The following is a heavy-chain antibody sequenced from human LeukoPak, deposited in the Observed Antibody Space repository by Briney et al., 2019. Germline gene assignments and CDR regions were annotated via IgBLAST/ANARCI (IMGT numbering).Heavy chain of an antibody. Sequence: SETLSLTCTVSGGSISSSSYYWGWIRQPPGKGLEWIGYIYYSGSTNYNPSLKSRVTISVDTSKNQFSLKLSSVTAADTAVYYCARHGLWFGELFYYGMDVWGQGTTVTVSS. CDR3: ARHGLWFGELFYYGMDV. CDR2: IYYSGST. D-gene: IGHD3-10*01. J-gene: IGHJ6*02. CDR1: GGSISSSSYY. V-gene: IGHV4-61*05.